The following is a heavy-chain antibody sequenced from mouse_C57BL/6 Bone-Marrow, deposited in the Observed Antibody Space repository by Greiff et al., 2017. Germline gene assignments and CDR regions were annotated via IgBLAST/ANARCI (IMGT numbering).Heavy chain of an antibody. J-gene: IGHJ2*01. CDR2: IPPNSGST. V-gene: IGHV1-64*01. CDR3: ARWDSALDY. Sequence: QVQLQQPGAELVKPGASVKLSCKASGYTFTSYWMHWVKQRPGQGLEWIGMIPPNSGSTNYTEKFKSKATLTVAKSSSTAYMQLISLTSEDSAVYYSARWDSALDYWGQGTTLTVSS. D-gene: IGHD3-3*01. CDR1: GYTFTSYW.